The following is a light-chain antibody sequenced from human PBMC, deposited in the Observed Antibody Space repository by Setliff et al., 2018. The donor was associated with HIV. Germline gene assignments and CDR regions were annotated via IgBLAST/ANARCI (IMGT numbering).Light chain of an antibody. CDR2: DVI. CDR3: SSYTTSRQFV. CDR1: SSDVGAYNF. J-gene: IGLJ1*01. V-gene: IGLV2-14*03. Sequence: QSALTQPASGSGSPGQSVTIPCTGTSSDVGAYNFVSWYQQHPGRAPKLMIYDVINRNSGVSIRFSGSKSGNAASLTISGLQAEDEADYYCSSYTTSRQFVFGSGTKVTVL.